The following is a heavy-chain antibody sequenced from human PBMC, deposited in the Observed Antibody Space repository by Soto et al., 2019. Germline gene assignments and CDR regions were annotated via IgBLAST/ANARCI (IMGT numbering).Heavy chain of an antibody. V-gene: IGHV3-48*03. Sequence: PGGSLRLSCAASGFSFSRFEMNWVRQAPGKGLEWVSYISSSRDIIYYADSVKGRFTISRDNAKNSLYPQMNSLRPEDTAVYYCAKDLGSYLSPAFAYCGLGSLVLVSS. D-gene: IGHD1-26*01. CDR3: AKDLGSYLSPAFAY. CDR1: GFSFSRFE. CDR2: ISSSRDII. J-gene: IGHJ4*02.